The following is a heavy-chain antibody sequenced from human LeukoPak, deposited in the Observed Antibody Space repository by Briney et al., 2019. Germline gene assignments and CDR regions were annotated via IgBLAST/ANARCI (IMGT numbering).Heavy chain of an antibody. Sequence: GGSLRLSCAASGFTFSGSAMHWVRQASGKGLEWVGRIRSKANSYATAYAASVKGRFTISRDDSKYTAYLQMNSLKTEDTAVYYCTRHDCSSTSCYSPFDYWGQGTLVTVSS. V-gene: IGHV3-73*01. J-gene: IGHJ4*02. CDR3: TRHDCSSTSCYSPFDY. CDR2: IRSKANSYAT. CDR1: GFTFSGSA. D-gene: IGHD2-2*02.